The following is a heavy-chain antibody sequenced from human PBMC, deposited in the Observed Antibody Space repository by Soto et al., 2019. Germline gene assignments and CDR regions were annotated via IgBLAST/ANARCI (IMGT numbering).Heavy chain of an antibody. CDR1: GYTFINYD. V-gene: IGHV1-8*01. Sequence: QVQLVQSGAEVKKPGASVKVSCKTSGYTFINYDINWVRQAPGQGLEWMGWMNPNSGNTGYAQQFQGRVSMTRNTATSTAYMELRGLRSDDSAVYFCAKWGQNPASGHNFDYWGQGTLVTVSS. J-gene: IGHJ4*02. CDR2: MNPNSGNT. D-gene: IGHD6-13*01. CDR3: AKWGQNPASGHNFDY.